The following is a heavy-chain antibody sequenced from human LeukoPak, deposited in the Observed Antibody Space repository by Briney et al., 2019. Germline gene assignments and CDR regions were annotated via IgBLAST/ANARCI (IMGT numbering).Heavy chain of an antibody. D-gene: IGHD1-14*01. CDR1: GFTLSTYA. CDR2: TSSSDAGT. J-gene: IGHJ2*01. CDR3: ASRGGGHRIWYFDL. V-gene: IGHV3-23*01. Sequence: PGGSLRLSCAASGFTLSTYAMSWVRQTPGKGLEWVAATSSSDAGTYHADSVRGRFTISRDNSKNTLYLQMNNLRAEDTAVYYCASRGGGHRIWYFDLWGRGTLVTVSS.